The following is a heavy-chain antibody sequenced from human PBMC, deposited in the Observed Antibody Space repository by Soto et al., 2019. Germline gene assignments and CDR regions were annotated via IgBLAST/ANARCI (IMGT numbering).Heavy chain of an antibody. V-gene: IGHV3-15*01. D-gene: IGHD3-10*02. CDR1: GFTFSNAW. CDR2: IKSKTDGGTT. Sequence: PGGSLRLSCAASGFTFSNAWMSWVRQAPGKGLEWVGRIKSKTDGGTTDYAAPVKGRFTISRDDSKNTLYLQMNSLKTEDTAVYYCTTDLFGSDASYYYYGMDVWGQGTTLTVSS. CDR3: TTDLFGSDASYYYYGMDV. J-gene: IGHJ6*02.